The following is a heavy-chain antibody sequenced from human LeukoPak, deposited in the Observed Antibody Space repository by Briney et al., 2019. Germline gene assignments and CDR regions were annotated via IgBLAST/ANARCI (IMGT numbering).Heavy chain of an antibody. V-gene: IGHV7-4-1*02. D-gene: IGHD3-16*02. CDR3: ARAFQSLGGLSLPDY. CDR2: IHPSTGNP. Sequence: GASVKVSCKTSGYTFTNYAMNWVRQAPGQGLEWMRGIHPSTGNPTYAQGFPGRFVFSLDTSVSTTYLQISSLKTEDTAVYYCARAFQSLGGLSLPDYWGQGTLVTVSS. J-gene: IGHJ4*02. CDR1: GYTFTNYA.